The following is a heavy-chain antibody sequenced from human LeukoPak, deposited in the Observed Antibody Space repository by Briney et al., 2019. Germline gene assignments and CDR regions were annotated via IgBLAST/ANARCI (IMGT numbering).Heavy chain of an antibody. CDR2: INHSGST. CDR1: GGSFSGYY. CDR3: ARGLNTYGDAFDI. J-gene: IGHJ3*02. V-gene: IGHV4-34*01. Sequence: PSETLSLTCAVYGGSFSGYYWSWIRQPPGKVLEWIGEINHSGSTNYNPSLKSRVTISVDTSKNQFSLKLSSVTAADTAVYYCARGLNTYGDAFDIWGQGTMVTVSS. D-gene: IGHD4-17*01.